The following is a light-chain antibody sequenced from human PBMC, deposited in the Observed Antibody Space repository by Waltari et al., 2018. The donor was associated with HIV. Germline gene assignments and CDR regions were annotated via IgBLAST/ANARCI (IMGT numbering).Light chain of an antibody. CDR1: RSVLFSSKNKNY. J-gene: IGKJ4*01. CDR3: QQYYSSPLT. CDR2: WAS. V-gene: IGKV4-1*01. Sequence: DIVMTQSPDSLAVSLGERAPINCKSSRSVLFSSKNKNYLAWYQQKPGQPPKLLFYWASTRESGVPDRFSGSGSGTDFTLTISSLQAEDVAVYYCQQYYSSPLTFGGGTKVEIK.